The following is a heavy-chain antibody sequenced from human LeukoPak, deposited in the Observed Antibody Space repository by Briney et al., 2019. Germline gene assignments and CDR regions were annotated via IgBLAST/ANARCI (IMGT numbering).Heavy chain of an antibody. CDR3: ATTKDIVVVPAAIGYYYGTDV. CDR2: ISSSSSYI. V-gene: IGHV3-21*01. CDR1: GFTFSSYS. D-gene: IGHD2-2*02. Sequence: GGSLRLSCAASGFTFSSYSMNWVRQAPGKGLEWVSSISSSSSYIYYADSVKGRFTISRDNAKNSLYLQMNSLRAEDTAVYYCATTKDIVVVPAAIGYYYGTDVWGQGTTVTVSS. J-gene: IGHJ6*02.